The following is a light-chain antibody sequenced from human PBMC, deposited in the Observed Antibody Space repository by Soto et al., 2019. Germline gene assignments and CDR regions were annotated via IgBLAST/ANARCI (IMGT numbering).Light chain of an antibody. CDR3: RQDNNWPHT. CDR2: GAS. Sequence: EIVLTQSPATLSVSPGERATLSCRASQSVASNLAWYQQKSGQAPRLLIYGASARATGIPARFSGSGSGTELTLTISSLQSEDFAVYYCRQDNNWPHTFGQGTKLEIK. CDR1: QSVASN. V-gene: IGKV3-15*01. J-gene: IGKJ2*01.